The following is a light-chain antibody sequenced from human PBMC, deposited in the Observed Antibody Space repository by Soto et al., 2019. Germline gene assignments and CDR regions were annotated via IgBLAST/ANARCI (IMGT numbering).Light chain of an antibody. CDR3: QQYGSSLLT. V-gene: IGKV3-20*01. CDR2: GAS. J-gene: IGKJ4*01. CDR1: QSVSSSY. Sequence: EIVLTQSPGTLSMSPGERATLSCRASQSVSSSYLAWYQQKPGQAPRLLIYGASSRATGIPDRFSGSGSGTDFTLTISRLEPEDFAVYYCQQYGSSLLTFGGRTKVDI.